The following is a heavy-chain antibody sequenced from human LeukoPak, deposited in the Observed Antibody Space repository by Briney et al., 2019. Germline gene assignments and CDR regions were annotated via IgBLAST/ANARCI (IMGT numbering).Heavy chain of an antibody. CDR3: ARLEEDLTLGVAGYWFVP. D-gene: IGHD3-16*01. V-gene: IGHV5-51*01. Sequence: GESLKISCKDSGSNFVDYWIGWVRQVPGEGLEWMGNIYPGDSDTRYNPSFQGQVTISADKSISTAYLQWSSLRASDTAMYYCARLEEDLTLGVAGYWFVPWGQGTLVTVS. CDR2: IYPGDSDT. J-gene: IGHJ5*02. CDR1: GSNFVDYW.